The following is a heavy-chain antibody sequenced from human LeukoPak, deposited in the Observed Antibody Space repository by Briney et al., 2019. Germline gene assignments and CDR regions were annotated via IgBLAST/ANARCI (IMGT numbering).Heavy chain of an antibody. CDR1: GGSFSGYY. D-gene: IGHD6-6*01. V-gene: IGHV4-34*01. CDR3: ARNGRIAARARAFDY. CDR2: INHSGST. Sequence: SETLSLTCAVYGGSFSGYYWSWIRQPPGKGLEWIGEINHSGSTNYNPSLKSRVTISVDTSKNQFSLKLSSVTAADTAVYYCARNGRIAARARAFDYWGQGTLVTVSS. J-gene: IGHJ4*02.